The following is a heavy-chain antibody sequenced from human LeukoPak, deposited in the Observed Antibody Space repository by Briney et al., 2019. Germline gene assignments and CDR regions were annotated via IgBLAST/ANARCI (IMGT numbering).Heavy chain of an antibody. CDR1: GGSISSVSYY. Sequence: SETLSLTCTVSGGSISSVSYYWGWIRQPPGRGLEWIGSIFYSGSTSYNPSLKSRVTISVDKSKNQFSLKLSSVTAADTAVYYCAREFTCGGDCQDAFDIWGQGTMVTVSS. D-gene: IGHD2-21*02. V-gene: IGHV4-39*07. CDR3: AREFTCGGDCQDAFDI. J-gene: IGHJ3*02. CDR2: IFYSGST.